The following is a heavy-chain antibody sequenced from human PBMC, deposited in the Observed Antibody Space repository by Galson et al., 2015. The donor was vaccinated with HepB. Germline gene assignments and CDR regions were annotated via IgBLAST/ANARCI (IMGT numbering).Heavy chain of an antibody. J-gene: IGHJ4*02. D-gene: IGHD3-3*01. V-gene: IGHV4-59*01. CDR3: AREDYDFWSGLLD. CDR2: IYYSGSA. Sequence: LTCTVSGGSIRSYYWSWIRQPPGKGLEWIGYIYYSGSANYNPSLKSRVTISVDTSKNQFSLKLSSVTAADTAVYYCAREDYDFWSGLLDWGQGTLVTVSS. CDR1: GGSIRSYY.